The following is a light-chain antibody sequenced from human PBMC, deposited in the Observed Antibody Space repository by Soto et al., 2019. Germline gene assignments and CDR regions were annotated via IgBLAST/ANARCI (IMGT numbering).Light chain of an antibody. Sequence: EIVLTQSPGNLSLSPGERATLSCRASQSVSSNYLAWYQQKPGQAPRLLIYETSSRATGIPDRFSGSGSGTDFTLTISRLEPEDFAVFYCQQYGSSYTFGQGTKLEIK. CDR3: QQYGSSYT. CDR1: QSVSSNY. J-gene: IGKJ2*01. CDR2: ETS. V-gene: IGKV3-20*01.